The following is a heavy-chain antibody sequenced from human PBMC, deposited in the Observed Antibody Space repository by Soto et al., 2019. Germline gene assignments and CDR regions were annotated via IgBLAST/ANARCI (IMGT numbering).Heavy chain of an antibody. D-gene: IGHD3-10*01. CDR3: ARATGADKEDY. Sequence: EVQLVESGGGLVQPGGSLRLSCAASGFIFSHYWMSWVRQAPEKGLEWVANIKEDGSERYYVDSVKGRFTISRDNAKNSLYLQMNSLRAEDTAVYYCARATGADKEDYWGQGTLVTVSS. CDR2: IKEDGSER. V-gene: IGHV3-7*04. J-gene: IGHJ4*02. CDR1: GFIFSHYW.